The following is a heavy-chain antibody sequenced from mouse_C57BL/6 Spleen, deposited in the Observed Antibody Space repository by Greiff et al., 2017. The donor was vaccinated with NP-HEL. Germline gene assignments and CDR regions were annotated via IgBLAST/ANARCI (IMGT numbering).Heavy chain of an antibody. Sequence: VKLQQPGAELVRPGSSVKLSCKASGYTFTSYWMHWVKQRPIQGLEWIGNIDPSDSETHYNQKFKDKATLTVDKSSSTAYMQLSSLTSEDSAVYYCARSYYGSSYGEYYYAMDYWGQGTSVTVSS. CDR1: GYTFTSYW. V-gene: IGHV1-52*01. CDR3: ARSYYGSSYGEYYYAMDY. D-gene: IGHD1-1*01. CDR2: IDPSDSET. J-gene: IGHJ4*01.